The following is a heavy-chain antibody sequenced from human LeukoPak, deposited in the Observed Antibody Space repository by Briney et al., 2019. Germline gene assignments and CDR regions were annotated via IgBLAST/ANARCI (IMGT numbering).Heavy chain of an antibody. V-gene: IGHV1-69*06. J-gene: IGHJ4*02. D-gene: IGHD3-22*01. CDR2: IIPIFGTA. Sequence: SVKVSCKASGGTFSSYAISWVRQAPGQGLEWMGGIIPIFGTANYAQKFQGRVTITADKSTSTAYMELSSLRSEDTAVYYCARAHYDSSGYYSYYFDYWGQGTLVTVSS. CDR1: GGTFSSYA. CDR3: ARAHYDSSGYYSYYFDY.